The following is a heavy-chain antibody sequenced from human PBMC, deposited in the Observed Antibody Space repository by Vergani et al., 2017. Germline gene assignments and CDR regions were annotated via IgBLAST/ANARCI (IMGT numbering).Heavy chain of an antibody. CDR2: IYPGDSDT. V-gene: IGHV5-51*03. CDR1: GYSFTSYW. Sequence: EVQLVQSGAEVKTPGESLTISCKGSGYSFTSYWIGWVRQMPGKGLEWMGIIYPGDSDTRYSPSFQGQVTISADKSISTAYLQWSRLKASDTAMYYCARAIGDYGYYFDYWGQGTLVTVSS. J-gene: IGHJ4*02. CDR3: ARAIGDYGYYFDY. D-gene: IGHD4-17*01.